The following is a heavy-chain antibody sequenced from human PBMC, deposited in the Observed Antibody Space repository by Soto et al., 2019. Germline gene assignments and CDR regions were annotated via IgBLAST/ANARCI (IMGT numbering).Heavy chain of an antibody. CDR1: GYSFTSYW. CDR3: ASHQYSSGWPYDAFDI. D-gene: IGHD6-19*01. CDR2: SYPGDSDT. J-gene: IGHJ3*02. V-gene: IGHV5-51*01. Sequence: PGESLKISCKGSGYSFTSYWIGWVRQMPGKGLEWMVTSYPGDSDTRYSPSFQGQVTISADKSISTAYLQWSSLKASDTAMYYCASHQYSSGWPYDAFDIWGQGTMVTVSS.